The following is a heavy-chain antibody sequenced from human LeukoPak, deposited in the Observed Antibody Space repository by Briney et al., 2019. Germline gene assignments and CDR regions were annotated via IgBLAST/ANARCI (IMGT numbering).Heavy chain of an antibody. CDR3: ATPSKTYCSGGSCYYFDY. Sequence: SETLSLTCAVYGGSFSGYYWSWIRQPPGKGLEWIGEINHSGSTNYNPSLKSRVTISVDTSKTQFSLKLSSVTAADTAVYYCATPSKTYCSGGSCYYFDYWGQGTLVTVSS. D-gene: IGHD2-15*01. CDR2: INHSGST. J-gene: IGHJ4*02. CDR1: GGSFSGYY. V-gene: IGHV4-34*01.